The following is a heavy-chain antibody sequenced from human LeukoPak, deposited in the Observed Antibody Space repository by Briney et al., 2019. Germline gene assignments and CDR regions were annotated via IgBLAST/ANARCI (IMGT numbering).Heavy chain of an antibody. V-gene: IGHV4-59*01. D-gene: IGHD3-9*01. CDR1: GGPISSYY. CDR2: IYYSGST. CDR3: ARADWYPGGAFDI. Sequence: PSETLSLTCTVSGGPISSYYWSWIRQPPGKGLEWIGYIYYSGSTNYNPSLKSRVTISVDTSKNQFSLKLSSVTAADTAVYYCARADWYPGGAFDIWGQGTMVTVSS. J-gene: IGHJ3*02.